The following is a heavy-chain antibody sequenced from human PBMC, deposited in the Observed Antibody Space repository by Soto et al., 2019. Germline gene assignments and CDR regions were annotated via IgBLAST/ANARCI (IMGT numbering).Heavy chain of an antibody. CDR2: IIPIFGTA. J-gene: IGHJ6*02. CDR1: GGTFSSYA. CDR3: ARDLAAAGLGMYYYYYGMDV. D-gene: IGHD6-13*01. Sequence: QVQLVQSGAEVKKPGSSVKVSCKASGGTFSSYAISWVRQAPGQGLEWMGGIIPIFGTANYAQKFRGRVTITADESTSTAYMELSSLRSEDTAVYYCARDLAAAGLGMYYYYYGMDVWGQGTTVTVSS. V-gene: IGHV1-69*12.